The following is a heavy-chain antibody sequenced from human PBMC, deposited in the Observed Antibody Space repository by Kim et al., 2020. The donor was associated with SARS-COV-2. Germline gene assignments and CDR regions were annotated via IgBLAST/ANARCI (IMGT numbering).Heavy chain of an antibody. CDR1: GFTFSSYG. Sequence: GGSLRLSCAASGFTFSSYGMHWVRQAPGKGLEWVAVISYDGSNKYYADSVKGRFTISRDNSKNTLYLQMNSLRAEDTAVYYCAKEGEMATIAAEYFQHWGQGTLVTVSS. CDR3: AKEGEMATIAAEYFQH. V-gene: IGHV3-30*18. CDR2: ISYDGSNK. J-gene: IGHJ1*01. D-gene: IGHD5-12*01.